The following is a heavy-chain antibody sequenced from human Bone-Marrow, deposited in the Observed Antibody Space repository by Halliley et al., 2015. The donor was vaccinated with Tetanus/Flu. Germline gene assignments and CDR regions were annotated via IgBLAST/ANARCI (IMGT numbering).Heavy chain of an antibody. CDR3: ARQRGTLLDS. J-gene: IGHJ5*01. CDR2: ISSSGTP. D-gene: IGHD1-26*01. Sequence: REWIGYISSSGTPNYNPAFESRLTISLDTSKNQFSRKLTSVTAADTAVYFCARQRGTLLDSWGLGTLVTVSS. V-gene: IGHV4-61*07.